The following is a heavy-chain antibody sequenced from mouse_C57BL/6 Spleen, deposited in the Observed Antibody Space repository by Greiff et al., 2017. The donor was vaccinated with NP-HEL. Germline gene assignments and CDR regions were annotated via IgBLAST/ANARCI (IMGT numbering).Heavy chain of an antibody. Sequence: VKLVESGAELARPGASVKLSCKASGYTFTSYGISWVKQRTGQGLEWIGEIYPRSGNTYYNEKFKGKATLTADKSSSTAYMELRSLTSEDSAVYFCARGVASPSFDYWGQGTTLTVSS. CDR3: ARGVASPSFDY. CDR1: GYTFTSYG. CDR2: IYPRSGNT. J-gene: IGHJ2*01. D-gene: IGHD1-1*02. V-gene: IGHV1-81*01.